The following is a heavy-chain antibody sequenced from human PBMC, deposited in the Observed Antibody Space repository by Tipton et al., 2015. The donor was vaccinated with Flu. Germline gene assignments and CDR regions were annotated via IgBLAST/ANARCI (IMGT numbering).Heavy chain of an antibody. Sequence: TLSLTCAVYGGSLSGYYWSWIRQPPGKGLEWIGNIYHSGNTNYNPSLKSRVTISVDTSKNQFSLNLSSVTAADTAVYYCARGVGFWGQGTLVTVSS. CDR1: GGSLSGYY. D-gene: IGHD2-15*01. CDR3: ARGVGF. CDR2: IYHSGNT. J-gene: IGHJ4*02. V-gene: IGHV4-34*01.